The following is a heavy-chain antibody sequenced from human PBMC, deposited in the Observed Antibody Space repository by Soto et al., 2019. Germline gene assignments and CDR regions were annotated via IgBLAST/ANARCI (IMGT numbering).Heavy chain of an antibody. V-gene: IGHV4-61*01. CDR1: GGSVSSGSYY. J-gene: IGHJ4*02. CDR2: IYYRGSA. CDR3: ARDWAGTTDY. Sequence: SETLSLTCTVSGGSVSSGSYYWSWIRQSPGKGLEWIGYIYYRGSANYNPSLKSRVTISVDASKNQFSLKLNSVTPADTAVYYCARDWAGTTDYWGQGTLVTVSS. D-gene: IGHD1-1*01.